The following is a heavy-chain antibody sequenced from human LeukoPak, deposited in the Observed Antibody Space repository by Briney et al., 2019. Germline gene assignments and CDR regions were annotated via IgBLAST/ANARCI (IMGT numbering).Heavy chain of an antibody. CDR2: ISSSSSTI. J-gene: IGHJ3*02. CDR3: ARVGQAVAFDI. CDR1: GYSLRTYI. Sequence: RGCLRLSCAASGYSLRTYIINWGRPAPGEGRGRVSYISSSSSTIYYADSVKGRVTISRDNAKNALYRQRSSLRAEDTAVYYCARVGQAVAFDIWGQGTMVSVSS. V-gene: IGHV3-48*01. D-gene: IGHD6-19*01.